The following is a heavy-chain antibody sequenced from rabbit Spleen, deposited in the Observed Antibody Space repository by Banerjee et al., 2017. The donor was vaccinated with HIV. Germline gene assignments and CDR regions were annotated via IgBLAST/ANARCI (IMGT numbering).Heavy chain of an antibody. CDR2: INAVTGKA. CDR1: GVSLNDKDV. D-gene: IGHD2-1*01. J-gene: IGHJ3*01. Sequence: QEQLVESGGGLVQPEGSLTLTCKASGVSLNDKDVMCWVRQAPGKGLEWIACINAVTGKAVYATWAKGRFTISKTSSTTVTLEMPSVTGADTATYFCARGTDFAGDGCDLWGQGTLVTVS. CDR3: ARGTDFAGDGCDL. V-gene: IGHV1S45*01.